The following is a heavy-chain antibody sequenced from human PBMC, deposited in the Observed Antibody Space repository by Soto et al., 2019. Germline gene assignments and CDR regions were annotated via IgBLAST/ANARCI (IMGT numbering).Heavy chain of an antibody. CDR3: ATESGADFGDYCDY. CDR2: ISAGGGSS. Sequence: EVQVLESGGGLVEPGGSLRLSCTASGFTFSSYAMSWVRQAPGKGLEWVSGISAGGGSSYYADSVKGRFTISRDNSMNTLYLQMNSLGAEDTAVYYCATESGADFGDYCDYWGQGTLVSVSS. D-gene: IGHD4-17*01. CDR1: GFTFSSYA. J-gene: IGHJ4*02. V-gene: IGHV3-23*01.